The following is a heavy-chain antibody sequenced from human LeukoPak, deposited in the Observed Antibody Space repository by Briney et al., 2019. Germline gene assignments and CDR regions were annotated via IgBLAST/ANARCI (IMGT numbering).Heavy chain of an antibody. D-gene: IGHD2-15*01. CDR3: ARDGGYCSGGSCYSDN. V-gene: IGHV4-34*01. CDR1: GGSFSGYY. J-gene: IGHJ4*02. CDR2: INHSGST. Sequence: PSETLSLTCAVYGGSFSGYYWSWIRQPPGKGLEWTGEINHSGSTKYNPSLKTRVTMSVDTAKNQFSLKMSSLTAADTAVYYCARDGGYCSGGSCYSDNWGQGTLVTVSS.